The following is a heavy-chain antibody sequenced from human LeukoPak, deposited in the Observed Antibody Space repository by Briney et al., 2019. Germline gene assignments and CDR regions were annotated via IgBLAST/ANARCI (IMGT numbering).Heavy chain of an antibody. CDR1: GGSISSYY. J-gene: IGHJ3*02. V-gene: IGHV4-59*01. Sequence: PSETLSLTCTVSGGSISSYYWSWIRQPPGKGLEWIGYIYYSGSTNYNPSLKSRVTISVDTSKNQFSLKLSSVTAADTAVYYCATHNWNYGQEIDAFDIWGQGTMVTVSS. D-gene: IGHD1-7*01. CDR2: IYYSGST. CDR3: ATHNWNYGQEIDAFDI.